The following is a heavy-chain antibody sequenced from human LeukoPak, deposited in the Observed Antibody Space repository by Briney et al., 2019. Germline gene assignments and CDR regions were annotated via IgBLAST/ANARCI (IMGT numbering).Heavy chain of an antibody. CDR2: ISAYNGNT. D-gene: IGHD4-11*01. J-gene: IGHJ6*03. V-gene: IGHV1-18*01. Sequence: ASVKVSCKASGYTFTSYGISWVRQAPGQGLEWMGWISAYNGNTNYAQKLQGRVTMTTDTSTTTAYMELRSLRSDDTAVYYCASFAGYGNHYYMDVWGKGTTVTVSS. CDR3: ASFAGYGNHYYMDV. CDR1: GYTFTSYG.